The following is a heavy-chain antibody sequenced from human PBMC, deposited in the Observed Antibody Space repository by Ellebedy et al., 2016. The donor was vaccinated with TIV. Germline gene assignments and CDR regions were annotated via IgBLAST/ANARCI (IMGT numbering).Heavy chain of an antibody. D-gene: IGHD6-19*01. V-gene: IGHV3-48*02. CDR2: VSSSGTIR. CDR1: GFTLSRYS. J-gene: IGHJ4*02. Sequence: PGGSLRLSCAASGFTLSRYSMNWVRRAPGKGLECISYVSSSGTIRFYADSVRGRFTISRDNAKNSLYLQMNSLRDDDTAVYYCAREGPGSGWSPEFWGQGTLVTVPS. CDR3: AREGPGSGWSPEF.